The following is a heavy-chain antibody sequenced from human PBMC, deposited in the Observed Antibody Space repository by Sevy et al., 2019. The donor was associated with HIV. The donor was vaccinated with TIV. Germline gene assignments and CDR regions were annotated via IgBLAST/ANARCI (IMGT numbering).Heavy chain of an antibody. J-gene: IGHJ4*02. CDR2: ISNSGANT. Sequence: GGSLRLSCAASGFTFTNYGMHWVRQAPGKGLEWVSGISNSGANTYYADSVRGRFTVSRANSKNTVYLQLNSLRAEDTSIYECAKEWIVLSDWYGGFDYWGQGTLVTVSS. D-gene: IGHD6-19*01. CDR1: GFTFTNYG. CDR3: AKEWIVLSDWYGGFDY. V-gene: IGHV3-23*01.